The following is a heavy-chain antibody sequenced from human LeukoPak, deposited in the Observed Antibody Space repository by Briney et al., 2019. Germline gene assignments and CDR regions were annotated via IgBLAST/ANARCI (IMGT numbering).Heavy chain of an antibody. J-gene: IGHJ6*03. CDR3: AKDWARARDYYYYMDV. Sequence: GGSLRLSCAASGFTFSSYGMHWVRQAPGKGLEWVAVIWYDGSNRYYADSEKGRFTISRDNSKNTLYLQMNSLRAEDTAVYYCAKDWARARDYYYYMDVWGKGTTVTVSS. CDR1: GFTFSSYG. V-gene: IGHV3-33*06. D-gene: IGHD3-16*01. CDR2: IWYDGSNR.